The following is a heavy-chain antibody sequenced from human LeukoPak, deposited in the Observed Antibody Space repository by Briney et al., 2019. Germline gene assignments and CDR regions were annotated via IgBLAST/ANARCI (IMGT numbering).Heavy chain of an antibody. CDR1: GFTFSSYS. J-gene: IGHJ3*02. D-gene: IGHD1-26*01. Sequence: GGSLRLSCAASGFTFSSYSMNWVRQAPGKGLEWVSSISSSSSYIYYADSVKGRFTISRDNAKNSLYLQMNSLRAEDTAVYYCARDPGRTRIDAFDIWGQGTMVTVSS. V-gene: IGHV3-21*01. CDR2: ISSSSSYI. CDR3: ARDPGRTRIDAFDI.